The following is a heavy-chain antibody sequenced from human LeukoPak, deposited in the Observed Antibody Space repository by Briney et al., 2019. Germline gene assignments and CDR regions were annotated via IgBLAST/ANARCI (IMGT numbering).Heavy chain of an antibody. CDR1: GYTFTDYY. CDR2: INPSGGST. CDR3: AREAANDAFDI. Sequence: ASVKVSCKVSGYTFTDYYMHWVRQAPGQGLEWMGIINPSGGSTSYAQKFQGRVTMTRDTSTSTVYMELSSLRSEDTAVYYCAREAANDAFDIWGQGTMVTVSS. V-gene: IGHV1-46*03. J-gene: IGHJ3*02. D-gene: IGHD6-25*01.